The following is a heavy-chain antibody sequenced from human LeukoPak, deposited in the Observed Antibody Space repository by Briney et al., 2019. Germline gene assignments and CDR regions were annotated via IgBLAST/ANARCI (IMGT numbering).Heavy chain of an antibody. CDR1: GFTFDAYG. J-gene: IGHJ6*03. CDR2: INGNGGST. V-gene: IGHV3-20*04. Sequence: PGGSLRLSCAASGFTFDAYGMSWVRQGPGKGLEWVSGINGNGGSTGYADSVKGRFTISRDNAKKSLYLQMDRLIAEDTALYYSSRLSGSNHHYYMDVWGKGTTVTVSS. D-gene: IGHD1-26*01. CDR3: SRLSGSNHHYYMDV.